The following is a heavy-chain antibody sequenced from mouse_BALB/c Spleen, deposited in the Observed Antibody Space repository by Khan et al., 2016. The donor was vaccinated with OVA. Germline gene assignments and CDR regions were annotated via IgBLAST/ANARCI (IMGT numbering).Heavy chain of an antibody. D-gene: IGHD2-4*01. CDR2: ISYSGNT. Sequence: EVKLLESGPGLVKPSQSLSLTCTVTGYSITSEFAWNWIRQFPGNKLEWMGYISYSGNTRYNPSLKSLISITRDTSRNQFFQQLNSVTTEDTATYYCARKDYYDYDPFPYWGQGTLVTVSA. CDR1: GYSITSEFA. CDR3: ARKDYYDYDPFPY. V-gene: IGHV3-2*02. J-gene: IGHJ3*01.